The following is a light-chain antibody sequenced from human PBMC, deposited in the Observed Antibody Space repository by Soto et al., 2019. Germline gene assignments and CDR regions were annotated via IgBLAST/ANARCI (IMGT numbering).Light chain of an antibody. V-gene: IGKV3-20*01. Sequence: EIVLTQSPRTLSLSPGERATLSCRASQSVSSSYLAWYQQKPGQAPSLLIYGASSRATGIPDRFSGSGSGTDFTLTISRLEPEDFAVYYCQQYGSSPNTFGQGTKLEIK. CDR2: GAS. CDR3: QQYGSSPNT. J-gene: IGKJ2*01. CDR1: QSVSSSY.